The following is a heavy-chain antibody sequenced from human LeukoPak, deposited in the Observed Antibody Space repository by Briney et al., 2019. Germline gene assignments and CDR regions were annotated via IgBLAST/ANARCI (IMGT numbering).Heavy chain of an antibody. CDR1: GFTFSSYE. CDR3: AKRGTYYYGSGNFYGYYYYCMDV. J-gene: IGHJ6*04. V-gene: IGHV3-48*03. CDR2: ISSCGSTI. D-gene: IGHD3-10*01. Sequence: GGSLRLSCAASGFTFSSYEMNWVRQAPGKGLEWVSYISSCGSTINYADSVKGRFTISRDNAKNSLYLQMNSLRAEDTAVYYCAKRGTYYYGSGNFYGYYYYCMDVWGKGTTVTVSS.